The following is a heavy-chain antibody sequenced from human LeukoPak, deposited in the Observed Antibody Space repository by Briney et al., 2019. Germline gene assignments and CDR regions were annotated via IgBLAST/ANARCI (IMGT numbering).Heavy chain of an antibody. J-gene: IGHJ4*02. V-gene: IGHV3-23*01. D-gene: IGHD6-13*01. CDR2: ISGSGGST. CDR3: AKEMAAAGYFDY. Sequence: GGSLRLSCAASGFTFSSYAMSWVRQAPGKGLEWVSAISGSGGSTYYADSVKGRFTISRDNSKNTLYMQMNSLRAEDTVVNYCAKEMAAAGYFDYWGQGTLVTVSS. CDR1: GFTFSSYA.